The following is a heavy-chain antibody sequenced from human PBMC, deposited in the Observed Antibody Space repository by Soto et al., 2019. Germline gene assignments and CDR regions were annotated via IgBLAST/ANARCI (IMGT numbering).Heavy chain of an antibody. CDR3: AREVAERGDSYGSHPFDI. V-gene: IGHV1-2*04. D-gene: IGHD5-18*01. CDR2: INPSSGGT. CDR1: GYTFTGYS. Sequence: GASVKVSCKASGYTFTGYSMYWVRQAPGQGLEWMGWINPSSGGTNYAQKFQGWVTMTRDTSISTAYMELSRLRSDDTAVYYCAREVAERGDSYGSHPFDIWGQGTMVTVSS. J-gene: IGHJ3*02.